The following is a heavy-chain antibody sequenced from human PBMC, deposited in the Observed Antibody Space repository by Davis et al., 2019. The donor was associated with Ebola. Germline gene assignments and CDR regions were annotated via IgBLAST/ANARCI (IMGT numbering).Heavy chain of an antibody. Sequence: GESLKISCSASGFTFSTFGMFWVRQAPGKGLEWVALISYDGSNKDYADSVKGRFTISRDISKITLFLQMNSLGAEGTAVYYCAKDLGSGIAFYGMDGWGKGTTVTVSS. V-gene: IGHV3-30*18. J-gene: IGHJ6*04. CDR2: ISYDGSNK. D-gene: IGHD1-1*01. CDR3: AKDLGSGIAFYGMDG. CDR1: GFTFSTFG.